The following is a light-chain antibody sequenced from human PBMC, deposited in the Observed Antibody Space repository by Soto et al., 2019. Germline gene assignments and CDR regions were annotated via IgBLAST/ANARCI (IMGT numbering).Light chain of an antibody. Sequence: EVVLTQSPATLSLSPGERATLSCRASQSVSDSLAWYQQKPGQPPRLLIYDASNRATGIPARFSGSESGTDFPLTINRLEPEEFAVNYCQPRGKWPPSTFSQGTRLAIK. J-gene: IGKJ5*01. CDR3: QPRGKWPPST. CDR1: QSVSDS. V-gene: IGKV3-11*01. CDR2: DAS.